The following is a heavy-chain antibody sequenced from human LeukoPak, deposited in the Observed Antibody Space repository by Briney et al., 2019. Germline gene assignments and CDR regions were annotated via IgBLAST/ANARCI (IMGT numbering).Heavy chain of an antibody. CDR1: GYTFTSYA. D-gene: IGHD2-15*01. J-gene: IGHJ4*02. CDR3: ARRGYCSGGSCYSFDY. Sequence: ASVKVSCKASGYTFTSYAMHWVRQAPGQRLEWMGWINAGNGNTKYSQKFQGRVTITRDTSASTAYMELSSLRSEDTAVYYCARRGYCSGGSCYSFDYWGQGTLVTVSS. V-gene: IGHV1-3*01. CDR2: INAGNGNT.